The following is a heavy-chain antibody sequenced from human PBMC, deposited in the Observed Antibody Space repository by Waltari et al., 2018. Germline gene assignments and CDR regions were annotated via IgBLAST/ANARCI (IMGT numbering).Heavy chain of an antibody. CDR3: ASGNLYCSGGSCYSGPSDY. J-gene: IGHJ4*02. D-gene: IGHD2-15*01. Sequence: QVQLVQSGAEVKKPGSSVKVPCKASGGTFSSHAISWVRPAPGKGLEWMGGIIPILGIANYAQKFQGRVTITADKSTSTAYMELSSLRSEDTAVYYCASGNLYCSGGSCYSGPSDYWGQGTLVTVSS. CDR2: IIPILGIA. CDR1: GGTFSSHA. V-gene: IGHV1-69*10.